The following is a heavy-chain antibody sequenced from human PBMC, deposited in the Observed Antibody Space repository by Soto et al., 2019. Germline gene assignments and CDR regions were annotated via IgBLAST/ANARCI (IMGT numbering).Heavy chain of an antibody. Sequence: PGESLKICCKGSGYTFTNYCIGLVGQMPGKGLEWMGIIYPGDSDTKHNPSFQGQVTISADKSITTTYLRWTSLKASDTAIHYCAASIFYYGMDVWGQGTTVTVSS. CDR3: AASIFYYGMDV. V-gene: IGHV5-51*01. CDR1: GYTFTNYC. CDR2: IYPGDSDT. J-gene: IGHJ6*02.